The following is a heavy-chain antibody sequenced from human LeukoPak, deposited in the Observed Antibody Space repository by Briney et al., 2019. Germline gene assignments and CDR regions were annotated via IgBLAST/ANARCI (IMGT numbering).Heavy chain of an antibody. V-gene: IGHV3-21*01. Sequence: GGSLRLSCAASGFTFSSYSMNWVRKAPGKGLEWVSSISSSRSDIYYSDSVKGRFTITRDNAKNSLYLQMNSLRAEDTAVHYCAREDGPTDYWGQGTLVTVSS. D-gene: IGHD4-17*01. J-gene: IGHJ4*02. CDR1: GFTFSSYS. CDR3: AREDGPTDY. CDR2: ISSSRSDI.